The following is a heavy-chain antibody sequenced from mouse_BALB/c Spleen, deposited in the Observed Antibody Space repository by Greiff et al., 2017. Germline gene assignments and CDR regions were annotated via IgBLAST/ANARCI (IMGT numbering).Heavy chain of an antibody. V-gene: IGHV5-9*03. CDR3: ARYKGADGKTWFAY. J-gene: IGHJ3*01. CDR1: GFTFSSYT. CDR2: ISSGGGNT. D-gene: IGHD2-1*01. Sequence: EVNLVESGGGLVKPGGSLKLSCAASGFTFSSYTMSWVRQTPEKRLEWVATISSGGGNTYYPDSVKGRFTISRDNAKNNLYLQMSSLRSEDTALYYCARYKGADGKTWFAYWGQGTLVTVSA.